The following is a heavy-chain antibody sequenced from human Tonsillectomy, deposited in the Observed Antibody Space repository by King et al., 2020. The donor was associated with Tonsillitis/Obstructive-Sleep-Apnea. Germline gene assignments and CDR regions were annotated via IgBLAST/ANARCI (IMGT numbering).Heavy chain of an antibody. D-gene: IGHD7-27*01. CDR2: ISSSGSYI. J-gene: IGHJ4*02. Sequence: VQLVESGGGLVKPGGSLRLSCEASGFTFSSYSMNWVRQAPGKGLEGVSSISSSGSYIYYADSLKGRFTISRDNAKNSLYLQMNSLRAEDTAVYYCARDSGEYFDYWGQGTLVTVSS. CDR1: GFTFSSYS. CDR3: ARDSGEYFDY. V-gene: IGHV3-21*01.